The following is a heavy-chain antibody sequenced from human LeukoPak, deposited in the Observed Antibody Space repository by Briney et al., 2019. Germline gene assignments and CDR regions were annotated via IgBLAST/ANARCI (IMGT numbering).Heavy chain of an antibody. V-gene: IGHV3-23*01. CDR2: ISGSGGST. Sequence: GGSLRLSCAASGFTFSSYAMSWVRQAPGKGLEWVSGISGSGGSTYYADSVKGRFTISRDNAKNSLYLQMNSLRAEDTAVYYCARAGYWDYSTFFDYWGQGTLVTVSS. CDR1: GFTFSSYA. J-gene: IGHJ4*02. CDR3: ARAGYWDYSTFFDY. D-gene: IGHD1-7*01.